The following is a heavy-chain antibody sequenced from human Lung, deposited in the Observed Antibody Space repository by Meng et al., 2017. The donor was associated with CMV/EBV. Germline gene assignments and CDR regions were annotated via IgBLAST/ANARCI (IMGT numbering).Heavy chain of an antibody. V-gene: IGHV4-39*02. CDR2: IYYSGGT. CDR1: AGSISSYGSF. J-gene: IGHJ4*02. Sequence: GSLRLXCSVSAGSISSYGSFWGWIRQPPGKGLEWIGMIYYSGGTHYNPSLKSRVIVSVDTSKKNFSLKLSSVTASDTAVYYCVRYYDRSGHHYFDYWGQRSXVTVSS. D-gene: IGHD3-22*01. CDR3: VRYYDRSGHHYFDY.